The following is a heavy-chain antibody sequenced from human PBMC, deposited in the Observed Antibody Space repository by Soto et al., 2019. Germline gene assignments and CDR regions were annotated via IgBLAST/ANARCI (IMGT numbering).Heavy chain of an antibody. V-gene: IGHV1-69*13. J-gene: IGHJ1*01. D-gene: IGHD3-22*01. CDR2: IIPIFGTA. CDR1: GGTFSSYA. Sequence: ASVKVSCKASGGTFSSYAISWVRQAPGQGLEWMGGIIPIFGTANYAQKFQGRVTITADESTSTAYMELSSLRSEDTAVYYCARSAYYDSSGYYPDFFRHWGQGTLVTVSS. CDR3: ARSAYYDSSGYYPDFFRH.